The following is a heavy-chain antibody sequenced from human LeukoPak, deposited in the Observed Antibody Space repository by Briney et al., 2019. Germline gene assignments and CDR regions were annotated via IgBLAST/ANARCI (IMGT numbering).Heavy chain of an antibody. CDR2: INPNSGGT. Sequence: GASVKVSCKASGYTFTGYYMHWVRQAPGQGLEWMGWINPNSGGTNYAQKFQGRVTMTRDTPISTAYMELSRLRSDDTAVYYCARVYIAARPGDFDYWGQGTLVTVSS. CDR1: GYTFTGYY. CDR3: ARVYIAARPGDFDY. J-gene: IGHJ4*02. D-gene: IGHD6-6*01. V-gene: IGHV1-2*02.